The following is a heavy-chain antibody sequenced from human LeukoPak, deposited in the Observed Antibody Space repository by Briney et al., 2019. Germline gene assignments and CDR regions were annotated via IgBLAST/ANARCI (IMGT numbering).Heavy chain of an antibody. CDR2: VTNSGTTI. Sequence: GGSLRLSCAASGFTFSSYEMNWVRQAPGKGLEWVSYVTNSGTTIYYANSVKGRFTISRDNAKNSLYLQMNSLRGEDTAVYHCARVWPPHWGQGTLVTVSS. V-gene: IGHV3-48*03. D-gene: IGHD2-21*01. CDR1: GFTFSSYE. CDR3: ARVWPPH. J-gene: IGHJ4*02.